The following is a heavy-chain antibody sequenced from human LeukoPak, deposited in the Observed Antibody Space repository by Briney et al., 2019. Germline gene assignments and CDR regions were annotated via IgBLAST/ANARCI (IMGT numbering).Heavy chain of an antibody. D-gene: IGHD2-21*01. CDR3: ARKAYCGGDCYSFDY. CDR1: GFTFSAYY. Sequence: PGRSLRLSCAASGFTFSAYYMSWIRQAPGKGLKWDSYISSSGSTYYADSVKGRFTISRDNAKNSLYLQMNSLRAEDTAVYYCARKAYCGGDCYSFDYWGQGTLVTVSS. J-gene: IGHJ4*02. CDR2: ISSSGST. V-gene: IGHV3-11*04.